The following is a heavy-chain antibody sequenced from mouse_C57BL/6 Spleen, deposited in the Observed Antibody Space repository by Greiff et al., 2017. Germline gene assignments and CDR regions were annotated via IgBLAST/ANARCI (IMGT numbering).Heavy chain of an antibody. CDR2: INPSSGYT. CDR1: GYTFTSYT. J-gene: IGHJ4*01. Sequence: QVQLKESGAELVKPGASVKMSCKASGYTFTSYTMHWVKQRPGQGLEWIGFINPSSGYTKYTQKFKDKATVTADKSSSTAYMQLSSLTSEDAAVYYCARKGSTMVTTGAMDYWGQGTSVTVSS. D-gene: IGHD2-2*01. V-gene: IGHV1-4*01. CDR3: ARKGSTMVTTGAMDY.